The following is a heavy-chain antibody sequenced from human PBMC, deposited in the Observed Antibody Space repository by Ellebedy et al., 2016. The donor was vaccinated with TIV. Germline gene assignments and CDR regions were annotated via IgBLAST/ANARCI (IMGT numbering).Heavy chain of an antibody. D-gene: IGHD3-22*01. CDR3: ANLDSSGYYYGRFDY. V-gene: IGHV3-23*01. CDR2: ISASGIST. J-gene: IGHJ4*02. Sequence: GESLKISCGASGFRFSNFAMTWVRQAPGKGLAWVSSISASGISTDYADSVRGRVTISRDNSRNTLYLQMDSLRADDTAVYYCANLDSSGYYYGRFDYWGQGTLVTVSS. CDR1: GFRFSNFA.